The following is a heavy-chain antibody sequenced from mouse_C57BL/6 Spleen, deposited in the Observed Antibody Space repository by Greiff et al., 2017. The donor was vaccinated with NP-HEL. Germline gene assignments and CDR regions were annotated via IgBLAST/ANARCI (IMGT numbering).Heavy chain of an antibody. Sequence: VQLQQPGAELVMPGASVKLSCKASGYTFTSYWMHWVKQRPGQGLEWIGEIDPSDSYTNYNQKFKGKSTLTVDKSSSTAYMQLSSLTSEDSAVYYCAIGEITTYAMDYWGQGTSVTVSS. V-gene: IGHV1-69*01. J-gene: IGHJ4*01. CDR1: GYTFTSYW. D-gene: IGHD1-1*01. CDR3: AIGEITTYAMDY. CDR2: IDPSDSYT.